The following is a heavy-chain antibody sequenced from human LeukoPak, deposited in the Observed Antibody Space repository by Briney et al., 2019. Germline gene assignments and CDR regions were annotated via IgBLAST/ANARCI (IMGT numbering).Heavy chain of an antibody. CDR1: GFTFSSYA. D-gene: IGHD4-17*01. CDR2: ISYDGSNK. J-gene: IGHJ4*02. CDR3: ARDHKDYGDYEYYFDY. V-gene: IGHV3-30*04. Sequence: GGSLRLSCAASGFTFSSYAMHWVRQAPGKWLEWVAVISYDGSNKYYADSVKGQFTISRDNSKNTPYLQMNSLRAEDTAVYYCARDHKDYGDYEYYFDYWGQGTLVTVSS.